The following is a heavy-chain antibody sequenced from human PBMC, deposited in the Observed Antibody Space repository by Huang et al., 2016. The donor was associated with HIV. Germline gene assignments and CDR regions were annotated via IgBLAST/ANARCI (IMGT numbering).Heavy chain of an antibody. Sequence: QEQLVESGGGVVQPGGSLRLSCATSGFSFSHYGMHWVRQAPGKGLEWVAFIRFDGGNKHYADSAKCRFTISRDNSKKMLLLEMNSLRGDDTAFYYCATDLGGYSFDYWGQGALVSVSS. D-gene: IGHD2-21*02. CDR1: GFSFSHYG. CDR2: IRFDGGNK. CDR3: ATDLGGYSFDY. V-gene: IGHV3-30*02. J-gene: IGHJ4*02.